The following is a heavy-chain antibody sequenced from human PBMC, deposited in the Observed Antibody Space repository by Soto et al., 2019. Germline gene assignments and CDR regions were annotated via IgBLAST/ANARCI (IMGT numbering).Heavy chain of an antibody. CDR3: ALIGYYASVWFDP. V-gene: IGHV4-34*01. J-gene: IGHJ5*02. Sequence: PSETLSLTGAGYGGSFSGYYWSWIRQPPWKGLEWIGEINHSGSTNYNPSLKRRVTISVDTSKNQFSLKLSAVTAADTAVYYCALIGYYASVWFDPFGEGTLVTFYS. CDR1: GGSFSGYY. CDR2: INHSGST. D-gene: IGHD3-9*01.